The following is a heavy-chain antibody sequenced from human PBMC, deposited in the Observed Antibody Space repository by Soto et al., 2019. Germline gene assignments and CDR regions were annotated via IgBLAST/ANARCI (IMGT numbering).Heavy chain of an antibody. V-gene: IGHV3-33*03. D-gene: IGHD3-10*01. CDR1: GFSFSIYG. CDR2: VSYGGKIE. J-gene: IGHJ5*02. Sequence: GGSLRLSCAASGFSFSIYGIHWVRQAPGEGLEYVAGVSYGGKIEYYADSVRGRFTISRDDQKNMVSLQMNSLRVEDTAIYYSGSTYYNPSLKSRVTISVDTSKNQFSLKLSSVTAADTAVYYCARQPLGITIFGVVIMNSPGVWFDPWGQGTLVTVSS. CDR3: GSTYYNPSLKSRVTISVDTSKNQFSLKLSSVTAADTAVYYCARQPLGITIFGVVIMNSPGVWFDP.